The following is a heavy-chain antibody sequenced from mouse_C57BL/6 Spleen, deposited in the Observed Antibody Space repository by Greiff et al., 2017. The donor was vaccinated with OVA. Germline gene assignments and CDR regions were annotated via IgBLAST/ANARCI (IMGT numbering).Heavy chain of an antibody. Sequence: EVHLVESGGGLVKPGGSLKLSCAASGFTFSDYGMHWVRQAPEKGLEWVAYISSGSSTIYYADTVKGRFTISRDNAKNTLFLQRTSLRSEDTAMYYCARWGLRYFDYWGQGTTLTVSS. CDR2: ISSGSSTI. CDR1: GFTFSDYG. D-gene: IGHD2-13*01. V-gene: IGHV5-17*01. J-gene: IGHJ2*01. CDR3: ARWGLRYFDY.